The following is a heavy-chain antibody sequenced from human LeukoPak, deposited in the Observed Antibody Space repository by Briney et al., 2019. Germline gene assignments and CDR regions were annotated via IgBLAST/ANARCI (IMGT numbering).Heavy chain of an antibody. CDR1: GFTFSSYW. J-gene: IGHJ5*02. CDR3: ARESGIAAALDL. D-gene: IGHD6-13*01. V-gene: IGHV3-74*01. Sequence: GGSLRLSCAASGFTFSSYWMHWVRHAPGKGLVWVSRINTDGSSTSYADSVKGRFTISRDNAKNTLYLQMNSLRAEDTAAYYCARESGIAAALDLWGQGTLVTVSS. CDR2: INTDGSST.